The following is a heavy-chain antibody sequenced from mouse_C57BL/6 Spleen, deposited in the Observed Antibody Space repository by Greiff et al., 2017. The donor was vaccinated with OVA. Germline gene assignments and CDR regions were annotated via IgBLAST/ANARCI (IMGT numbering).Heavy chain of an antibody. J-gene: IGHJ2*01. V-gene: IGHV5-4*01. CDR1: GFTFSSYA. CDR2: ISDGGSYT. CDR3: ARDRPGSSYSYYFDY. D-gene: IGHD1-1*01. Sequence: VQLQQSGGGLVKPGGSLKLSCAASGFTFSSYAMSWVRQTPEKRLEWVATISDGGSYTYYPDNVKGRFTISRDNAKNNLYLQMSHLKSEDTAMYYCARDRPGSSYSYYFDYWGQGTTLTVSS.